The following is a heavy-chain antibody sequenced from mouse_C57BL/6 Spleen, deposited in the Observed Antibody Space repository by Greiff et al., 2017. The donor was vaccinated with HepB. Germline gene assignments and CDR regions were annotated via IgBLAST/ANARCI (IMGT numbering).Heavy chain of an antibody. V-gene: IGHV5-16*01. CDR3: ARGGTTTVGYFDY. Sequence: EVQLVESEGGLVQPGSSMKLSCTASGFTFSDYYMAWVRQVPEKGLEWVANINYDGSSTYYLDSLKSRFIISRDNAKNILYLQMSSLKSEDTATYYCARGGTTTVGYFDYWGQGTTLTVSS. D-gene: IGHD1-1*01. CDR2: INYDGSST. J-gene: IGHJ2*01. CDR1: GFTFSDYY.